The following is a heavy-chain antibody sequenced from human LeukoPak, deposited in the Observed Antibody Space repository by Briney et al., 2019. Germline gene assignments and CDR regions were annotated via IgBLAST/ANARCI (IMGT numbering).Heavy chain of an antibody. Sequence: SETLSLTCTVSGGSISSSSYYWGWIRQPPGKGLEWIGSIYYSGSTYYNPSLKSRVTISVDTSKNQFSLKLSSVTAADTAVYYCARRVYDDILTGYYSDWGQGTLVTVSS. J-gene: IGHJ4*02. CDR3: ARRVYDDILTGYYSD. CDR1: GGSISSSSYY. D-gene: IGHD3-9*01. V-gene: IGHV4-39*01. CDR2: IYYSGST.